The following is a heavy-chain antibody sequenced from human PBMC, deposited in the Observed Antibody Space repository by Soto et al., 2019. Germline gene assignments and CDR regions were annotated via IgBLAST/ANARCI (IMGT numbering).Heavy chain of an antibody. CDR1: GFTFTNSA. CDR2: IVVGNGNT. D-gene: IGHD1-26*01. J-gene: IGHJ4*02. CDR3: AAGWVGTTPGRFDY. V-gene: IGHV1-58*01. Sequence: GASVKVSCKASGFTFTNSAVQWVRQARGQRLERIGWIVVGNGNTNYAQKFQGRVTITRDMSTSTAYMELTSLRSEDTAVYYCAAGWVGTTPGRFDYWGQGTLVTVSS.